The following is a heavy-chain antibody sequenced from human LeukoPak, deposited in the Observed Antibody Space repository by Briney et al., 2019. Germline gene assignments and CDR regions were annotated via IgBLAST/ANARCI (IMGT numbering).Heavy chain of an antibody. V-gene: IGHV5-51*01. D-gene: IGHD1/OR15-1a*01. CDR3: ATSTSQTRFDY. Sequence: GESLKISCQGSGYRFTSYWIGWVRQMPGKGLEWMGIIFPGDSDTTYSTSFQGQVTISAEKSINTAYLQWSGLKASDTAIYYCATSTSQTRFDYWGQGTLVTVSS. CDR1: GYRFTSYW. CDR2: IFPGDSDT. J-gene: IGHJ4*02.